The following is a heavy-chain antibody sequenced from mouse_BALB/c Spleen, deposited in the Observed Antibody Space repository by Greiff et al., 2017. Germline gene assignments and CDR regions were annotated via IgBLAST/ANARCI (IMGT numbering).Heavy chain of an antibody. CDR3: TTIYYDYDYFDY. Sequence: QVQLQQPGAELVKPGASVKLSCKASGYTFTSYWMHWVKQRPGQGLEWIGNIYPGSGSTNYDEKFKSKATLTVDTSSSTAYMQLSSLTSEDSAVYYCTTIYYDYDYFDYWGQGTTLTVSS. D-gene: IGHD2-4*01. CDR1: GYTFTSYW. V-gene: IGHV1S5*01. J-gene: IGHJ2*01. CDR2: IYPGSGST.